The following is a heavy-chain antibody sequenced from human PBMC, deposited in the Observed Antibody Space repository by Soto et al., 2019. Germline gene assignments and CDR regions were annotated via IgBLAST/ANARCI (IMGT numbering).Heavy chain of an antibody. CDR3: AKNRDSRKLIPFDY. J-gene: IGHJ4*02. D-gene: IGHD3-22*01. Sequence: GGSLRLSCAASGFTFSSSAVHWVRQAPGKGLEWVAVISYDGTNKYYADSVKGRFTISRDNSKNTLFLQMNSLRAEDTAVYYCAKNRDSRKLIPFDYWGQGALVTVSS. CDR1: GFTFSSSA. CDR2: ISYDGTNK. V-gene: IGHV3-30-3*02.